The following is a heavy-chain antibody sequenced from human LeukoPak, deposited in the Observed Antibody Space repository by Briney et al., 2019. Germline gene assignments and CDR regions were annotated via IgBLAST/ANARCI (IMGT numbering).Heavy chain of an antibody. V-gene: IGHV1-69*13. CDR2: IIPIFGTA. D-gene: IGHD5-12*01. CDR3: ARGQRSVDAFDI. CDR1: GGTFSSYA. J-gene: IGHJ3*02. Sequence: ASVKVSCKASGGTFSSYAISWVRQAPGPGLEWMGGIIPIFGTANYAQKFQGRVTITADESTSTAYMELSSLRSEDTAVYYCARGQRSVDAFDIWGQGTMVTVSS.